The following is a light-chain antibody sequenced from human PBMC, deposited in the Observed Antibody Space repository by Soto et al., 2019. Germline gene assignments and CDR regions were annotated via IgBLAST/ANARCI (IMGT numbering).Light chain of an antibody. J-gene: IGKJ1*01. CDR3: QQSYSTPWT. V-gene: IGKV1-39*01. CDR2: GTS. CDR1: QSITTY. Sequence: DIPMTQSPSSLSASVGDRVTIACRASQSITTYLNWYQQRPGEAPNLLIYGTSSLQSGVPSRFRGSGSGTDFTLTISSLQPEDFATYYCQQSYSTPWTFGNGTKVEI.